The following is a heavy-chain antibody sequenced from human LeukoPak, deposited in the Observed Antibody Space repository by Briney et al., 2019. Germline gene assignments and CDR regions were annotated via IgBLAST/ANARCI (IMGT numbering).Heavy chain of an antibody. CDR1: GFSLSTSGVG. CDR2: IYWNDDK. V-gene: IGHV2-5*01. D-gene: IGHD6-6*01. CDR3: AHSPPTSSSVRSWFDP. J-gene: IGHJ5*02. Sequence: SGPTLVNPTQTLTLTCTFSGFSLSTSGVGVGWIRQPPGKALEWLALIYWNDDKRYSPSLKSRLTITKDTSKNQVVLTVTNMDPVDTATYYCAHSPPTSSSVRSWFDPWGQGTLVTVSS.